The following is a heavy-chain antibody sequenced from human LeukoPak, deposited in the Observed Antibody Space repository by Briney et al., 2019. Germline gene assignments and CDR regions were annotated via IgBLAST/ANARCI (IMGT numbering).Heavy chain of an antibody. CDR2: IYYSGST. V-gene: IGHV4-59*01. D-gene: IGHD3-10*01. CDR1: GGSMSSYY. CDR3: ARVKAIRIRGVIISDYFDY. J-gene: IGHJ4*02. Sequence: SETLSLTCNVSGGSMSSYYWTWIRQPPGKGLEWIGHIYYSGSTKYNPSPKSRLTISVDTSKNQFSLKVSSVTAADTAVYYCARVKAIRIRGVIISDYFDYWGQGTLVTVSS.